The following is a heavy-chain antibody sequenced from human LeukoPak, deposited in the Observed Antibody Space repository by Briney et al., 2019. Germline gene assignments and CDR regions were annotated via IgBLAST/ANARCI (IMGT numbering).Heavy chain of an antibody. D-gene: IGHD6-13*01. CDR1: GFTFSSYA. Sequence: GGSLRLSCAASGFTFSSYAMHWVRQAPGKGLEWVSSISSSSTYIHYADSVKGRFTISRDNAKNSLYLQMNSLRAEDTALYYCARDPWAAAAAWGQGTLVTVSS. J-gene: IGHJ5*02. CDR3: ARDPWAAAAA. CDR2: ISSSSTYI. V-gene: IGHV3-21*01.